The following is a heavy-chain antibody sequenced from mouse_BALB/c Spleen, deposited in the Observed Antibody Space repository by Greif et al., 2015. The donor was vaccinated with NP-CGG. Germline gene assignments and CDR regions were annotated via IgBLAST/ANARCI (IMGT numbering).Heavy chain of an antibody. J-gene: IGHJ2*01. CDR3: ARDYFDH. Sequence: EVKLVESGGGLVKPGGSLKLSCAASGFTFSDYYMYWVRQTPEKRLEWVATISDGGSYTYYLDSVKGRFTISRDNAKNNLYLQMSSLKSEDTAMYYCARDYFDHWGQGTTLTVSS. CDR2: ISDGGSYT. CDR1: GFTFSDYY. V-gene: IGHV5-4*02.